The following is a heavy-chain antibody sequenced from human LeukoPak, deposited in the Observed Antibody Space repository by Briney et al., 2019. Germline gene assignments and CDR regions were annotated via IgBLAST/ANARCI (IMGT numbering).Heavy chain of an antibody. J-gene: IGHJ4*02. CDR1: GFTFSTYW. CDR2: IRPEGTTT. CDR3: ARDLDWILFDY. Sequence: GGSLRLSCAASGFTFSTYWMHWVRQAPGKGLVWVSRIRPEGTTTAYADSVKGRFTISRDNAKNTLFLQMNSLSAEDTAVYFCARDLDWILFDYWGQGTLVTVSS. D-gene: IGHD3-9*01. V-gene: IGHV3-74*03.